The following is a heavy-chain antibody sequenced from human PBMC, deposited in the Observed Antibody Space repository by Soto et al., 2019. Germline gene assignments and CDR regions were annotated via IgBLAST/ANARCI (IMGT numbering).Heavy chain of an antibody. J-gene: IGHJ6*02. CDR2: INPSGGST. Sequence: ASVTLSCKASGYTFTGDYMHWVRQAPGKVLEWMGIINPSGGSTSYAQKFQGRVTMTRDTSTSTVYMELSSLRSEDTAVYYCARDGDTIFGVGFYGMDVWGQGTTVTVSS. CDR1: GYTFTGDY. D-gene: IGHD3-3*01. V-gene: IGHV1-46*01. CDR3: ARDGDTIFGVGFYGMDV.